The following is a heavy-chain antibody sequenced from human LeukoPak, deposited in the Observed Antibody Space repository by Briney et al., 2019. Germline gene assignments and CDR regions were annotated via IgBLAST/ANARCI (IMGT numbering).Heavy chain of an antibody. CDR3: AREFYDILTGYQDIFDV. Sequence: PGGSLRLSCAASGFNVSRNYMSWVRQAPGKGLQWVSVIYSGAGTYYADSVKGRFTISIDNPKNTLYLQMSSLRAEDTAVYYCAREFYDILTGYQDIFDVWGQGTMVTVPS. CDR2: IYSGAGT. J-gene: IGHJ3*01. V-gene: IGHV3-66*02. D-gene: IGHD3-9*01. CDR1: GFNVSRNY.